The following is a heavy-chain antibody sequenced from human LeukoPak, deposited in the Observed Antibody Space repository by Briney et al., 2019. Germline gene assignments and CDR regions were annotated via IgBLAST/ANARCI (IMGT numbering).Heavy chain of an antibody. CDR3: ARVRGGSSWYRGAFDY. D-gene: IGHD6-13*01. Sequence: SQTLSLTCAISGDSVSSNSAAWNWIRQSPSRGLEWLGRTYYRSKWYNDYAVSVKSRITINPDTSKNQFSLKLSSVTAADTAVYYCARVRGGSSWYRGAFDYWGQGTLVTVSS. J-gene: IGHJ4*02. CDR2: TYYRSKWYN. V-gene: IGHV6-1*01. CDR1: GDSVSSNSAA.